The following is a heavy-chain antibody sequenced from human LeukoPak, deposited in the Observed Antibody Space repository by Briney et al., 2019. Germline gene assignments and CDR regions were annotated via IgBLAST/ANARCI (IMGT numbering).Heavy chain of an antibody. Sequence: GASVKVSCKASGYTFTGYYMRWVRQAPGQGLEWMGWINPNSGGTNYAQKFQGRVTMTRDTSISTAYMELSRLRSDDTAVYYCARAAPPVAENAFDIWGQGTMVTVSS. J-gene: IGHJ3*02. V-gene: IGHV1-2*02. CDR1: GYTFTGYY. CDR3: ARAAPPVAENAFDI. CDR2: INPNSGGT. D-gene: IGHD6-19*01.